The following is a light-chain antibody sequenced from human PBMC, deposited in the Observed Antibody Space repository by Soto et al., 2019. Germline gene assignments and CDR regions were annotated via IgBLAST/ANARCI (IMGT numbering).Light chain of an antibody. CDR2: GAS. J-gene: IGKJ1*01. CDR3: QQYATSPRT. CDR1: QSVNNNY. Sequence: ENVLTQSPGTLSLSPGEEATLSCRANQSVNNNYLAWYQQTPGQPPRLLIYGASTRATGIPDRFSGRGSGTDFTLTIRSLEPADFSVYYCQQYATSPRTCGQVIKVDIK. V-gene: IGKV3-20*01.